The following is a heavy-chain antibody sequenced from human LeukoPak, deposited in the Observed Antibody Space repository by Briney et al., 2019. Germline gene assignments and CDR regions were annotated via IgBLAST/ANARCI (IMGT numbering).Heavy chain of an antibody. Sequence: GGSLRLSCAASGFTFSSYAMSWVRQAPGKGLEWVSAISGSGGSTYYADSVKGRFTISRENEKNTLYMQMNRQRAEDTAVYYCAREASRGYSGYGLFDYWGRGTLVTVSS. CDR3: AREASRGYSGYGLFDY. D-gene: IGHD5-12*01. V-gene: IGHV3-23*01. J-gene: IGHJ4*02. CDR1: GFTFSSYA. CDR2: ISGSGGST.